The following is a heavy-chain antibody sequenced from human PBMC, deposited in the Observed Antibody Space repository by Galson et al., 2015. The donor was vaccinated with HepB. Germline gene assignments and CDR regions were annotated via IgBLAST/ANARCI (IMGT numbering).Heavy chain of an antibody. D-gene: IGHD6-13*01. CDR2: IIPIFGTA. Sequence: SVKVSCKASGGTFSSYAISWARQAPGQGLEWMGGIIPIFGTANYAQKFQGRVTITADESTSTAYMELSSLRSEDTAVYYCARVVAAAGSWYFDYWGQGTLVTVSS. V-gene: IGHV1-69*13. J-gene: IGHJ4*02. CDR3: ARVVAAAGSWYFDY. CDR1: GGTFSSYA.